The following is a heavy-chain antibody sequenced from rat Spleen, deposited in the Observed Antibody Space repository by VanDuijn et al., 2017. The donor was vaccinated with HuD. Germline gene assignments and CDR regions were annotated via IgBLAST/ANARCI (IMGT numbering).Heavy chain of an antibody. J-gene: IGHJ2*01. CDR1: GFTFSNYG. D-gene: IGHD1-4*01. V-gene: IGHV5-25*01. CDR2: ISTGGGNT. Sequence: EVQLVESGGGLVQPGRSMKLSCAASGFTFSNYGMAWVRQTPTKGLEWVASISTGGGNTYYRDSVKGRFTISRDNAKSTLYLQMDSLRSEDTATYYCATHLPGYNYFDYWGQGVMVTVSS. CDR3: ATHLPGYNYFDY.